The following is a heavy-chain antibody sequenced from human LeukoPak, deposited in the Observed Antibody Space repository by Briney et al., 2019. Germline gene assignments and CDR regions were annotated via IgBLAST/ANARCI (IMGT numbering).Heavy chain of an antibody. CDR1: GFTFNNYA. J-gene: IGHJ4*02. D-gene: IGHD3-22*01. V-gene: IGHV3-23*01. Sequence: PPGGSLRLSCAASGFTFNNYAMSWVRQAPGKGLEWVSAISSSGDITFYADSVKGRFTISRDNSRYTLYLQMNSLRAEDAAVYYCAKDRPNYYESNGRYYRRNGDYWGQGTLVTVSS. CDR2: ISSSGDIT. CDR3: AKDRPNYYESNGRYYRRNGDY.